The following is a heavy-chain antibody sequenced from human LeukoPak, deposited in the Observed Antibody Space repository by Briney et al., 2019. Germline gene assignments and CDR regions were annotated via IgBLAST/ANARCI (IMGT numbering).Heavy chain of an antibody. CDR3: ARALMTLVRGVPRTTWFDP. V-gene: IGHV4-34*01. J-gene: IGHJ5*02. CDR2: IRESGTT. Sequence: SETLSLTCGVFGGSFSGYYWTWVRQAPGKGLEWIGAIRESGTTNYNASLNNRVTLSVDTSKNQFSLKMTSLTAADTGVFYCARALMTLVRGVPRTTWFDPWGQGTLVTVSS. D-gene: IGHD3-10*01. CDR1: GGSFSGYY.